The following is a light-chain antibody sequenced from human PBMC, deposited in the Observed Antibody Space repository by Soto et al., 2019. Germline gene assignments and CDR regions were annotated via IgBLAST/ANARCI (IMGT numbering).Light chain of an antibody. Sequence: EIVLTQSPGTLSLSPGERATLSCRASQSVSSSYLAWYQQKPGQAPRLLIYGASSRVTGIPDRFSSSGSGTDSILTISRLEPKDFAVYHCQQYGSSPPMYAFGQGTKLEIK. V-gene: IGKV3-20*01. CDR3: QQYGSSPPMYA. J-gene: IGKJ2*01. CDR2: GAS. CDR1: QSVSSSY.